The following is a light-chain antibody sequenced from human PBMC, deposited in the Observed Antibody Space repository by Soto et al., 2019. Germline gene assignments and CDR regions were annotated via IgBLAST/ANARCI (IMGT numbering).Light chain of an antibody. V-gene: IGLV1-40*01. CDR1: SSNIGAGFD. Sequence: QSVLTQPPSVSGAPGRRVIMSCTGSSSNIGAGFDVHWYQQLPGSAPTLLIYGNTNRPTGVPDRFSGSKGGTSASLTITGLQADDEADYYCQSYDISLRGNVFGPGTKVTVL. J-gene: IGLJ1*01. CDR3: QSYDISLRGNV. CDR2: GNT.